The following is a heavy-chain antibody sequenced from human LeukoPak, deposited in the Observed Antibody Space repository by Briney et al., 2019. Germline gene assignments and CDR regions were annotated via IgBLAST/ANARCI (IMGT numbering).Heavy chain of an antibody. J-gene: IGHJ4*02. CDR1: GFTFSNYG. D-gene: IGHD6-13*01. V-gene: IGHV3-30*18. CDR3: AKVGSSSQASPLY. Sequence: PGGSLRLSCAASGFTFSNYGMHWVRQAPGKGLEWVAIISYDGSNKNHADSVKGRFSISRDNSKNTLYLQMNSLRAEDTAVYYCAKVGSSSQASPLYWGQGTLVTVSS. CDR2: ISYDGSNK.